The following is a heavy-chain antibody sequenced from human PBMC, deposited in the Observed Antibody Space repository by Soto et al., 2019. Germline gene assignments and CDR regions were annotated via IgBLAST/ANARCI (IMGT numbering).Heavy chain of an antibody. Sequence: QVQLVQSGAEVKKPGSSVKVSCKASGGTFSSTDIAWVRQAPGQGLKWMGGIIPLFGTTNYAQKFQGRVTITADKSTSTAYMELSSLRSEDTAVYYCARDLTTGFYGVDVWGQGTTVTVSS. D-gene: IGHD4-4*01. CDR2: IIPLFGTT. CDR1: GGTFSSTD. CDR3: ARDLTTGFYGVDV. V-gene: IGHV1-69*06. J-gene: IGHJ6*02.